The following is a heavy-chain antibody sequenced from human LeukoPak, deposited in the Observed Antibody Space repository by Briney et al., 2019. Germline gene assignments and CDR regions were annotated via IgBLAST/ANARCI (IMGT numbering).Heavy chain of an antibody. J-gene: IGHJ4*02. D-gene: IGHD6-19*01. CDR1: GGSISSSSYY. V-gene: IGHV4-39*07. CDR3: ARVLGDEQWLVPDY. CDR2: IYYSGST. Sequence: SETLSLTCTVSGGSISSSSYYWGWIRQPPGKGLEWIGSIYYSGSTYYNPSLKSRVTISVDTSKNQFSLKLSSVTAADTAVYYCARVLGDEQWLVPDYWGQGTLVTVSS.